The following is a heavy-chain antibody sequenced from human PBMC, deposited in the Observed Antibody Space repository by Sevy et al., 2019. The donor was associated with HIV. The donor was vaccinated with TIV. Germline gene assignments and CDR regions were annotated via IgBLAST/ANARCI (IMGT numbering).Heavy chain of an antibody. CDR1: GGSISSYY. J-gene: IGHJ4*02. CDR2: IYYSGST. Sequence: SETLSLTCTVSGGSISSYYWSWIRQPPGKGLEWIGYIYYSGSTNYNPSLKSRVTISVDTSKNRFSLKLSDVTAADTAVYYCARYYYGSGSYYPYYFDYWGQGTLVTVSS. D-gene: IGHD3-10*01. CDR3: ARYYYGSGSYYPYYFDY. V-gene: IGHV4-59*01.